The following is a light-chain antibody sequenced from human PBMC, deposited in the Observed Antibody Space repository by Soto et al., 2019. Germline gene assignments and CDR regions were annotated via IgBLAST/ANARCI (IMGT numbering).Light chain of an antibody. J-gene: IGKJ1*01. V-gene: IGKV1-5*01. CDR3: QQLNNYPRT. Sequence: DIQMTQSPSTLSASVGDRVIITCRASQTVERWMAWYQQKPGKAPKLLISDVSTLERGVPSRFSGSGSGTEFTLTISSLQPEDFATYYCQQLNNYPRTFGQGTKVDIK. CDR2: DVS. CDR1: QTVERW.